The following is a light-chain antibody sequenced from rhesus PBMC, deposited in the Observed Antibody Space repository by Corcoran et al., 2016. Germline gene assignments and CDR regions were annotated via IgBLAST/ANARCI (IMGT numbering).Light chain of an antibody. J-gene: IGKJ4*01. Sequence: EIVMTQSPVTLSLSPGERATLSCRASQSGSTSLAWYHQKPGQAPKLLIYGASSRATGIPDRFSGRGSGTEFTLPISSLEPEDVGIYYCPQDYSCPALTFGGGTKVELK. CDR1: QSGSTS. V-gene: IGKV3-42*01. CDR3: PQDYSCPALT. CDR2: GAS.